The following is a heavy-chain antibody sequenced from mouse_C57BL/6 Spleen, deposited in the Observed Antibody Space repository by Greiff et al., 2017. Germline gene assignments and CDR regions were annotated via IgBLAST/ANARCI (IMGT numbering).Heavy chain of an antibody. CDR1: GYAFSSYW. Sequence: QVQLQQSGAELVKPGASVKISCKASGYAFSSYWMNWVKQRPGKGLEWIGQIYPGDGDTNYNGKFKGKATLTADKSSSTAYMQLSSLTSEDSAVYFCARSGGNYEGGYFDYWGQGTTLTVSS. CDR2: IYPGDGDT. V-gene: IGHV1-80*01. CDR3: ARSGGNYEGGYFDY. J-gene: IGHJ2*01. D-gene: IGHD2-1*01.